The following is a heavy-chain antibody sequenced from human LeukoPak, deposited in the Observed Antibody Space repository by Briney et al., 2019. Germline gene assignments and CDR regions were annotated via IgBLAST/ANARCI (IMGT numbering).Heavy chain of an antibody. D-gene: IGHD1-7*01. CDR2: ISPSSGGT. J-gene: IGHJ4*02. CDR1: GYTFTDYY. CDR3: ARVEGITATTGD. Sequence: ASVKVSCKASGYTFTDYYIHWVRQAPGQELEWMGRISPSSGGTIYAQKFQGGFTMTTDTSIVTAYMDLSRLTSDDTAVYYCARVEGITATTGDWGQGTLVTVSS. V-gene: IGHV1-2*02.